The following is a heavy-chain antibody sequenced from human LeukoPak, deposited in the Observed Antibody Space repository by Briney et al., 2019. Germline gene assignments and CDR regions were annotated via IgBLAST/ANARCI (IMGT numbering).Heavy chain of an antibody. D-gene: IGHD2-15*01. CDR3: ASATSDWYFDL. V-gene: IGHV4-31*03. J-gene: IGHJ2*01. CDR1: GGSITSGGYY. CDR2: INNSGST. Sequence: SQTLSLTCTVSGGSITSGGYYWSWVRQHPGKGLEWIGYINNSGSTYYTPSLESRVTISVDTSKNQFSLKLSSVTAADTAVYYCASATSDWYFDLWGRGTLVTVST.